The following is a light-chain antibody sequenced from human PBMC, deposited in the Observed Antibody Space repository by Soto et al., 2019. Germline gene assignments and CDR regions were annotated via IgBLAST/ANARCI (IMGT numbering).Light chain of an antibody. CDR3: SSYTGSSPNV. CDR2: AVG. CDR1: SSDVGGYNS. V-gene: IGLV2-14*03. Sequence: QSALTQPASVSGSPGQSITISCTGTSSDVGGYNSVSWYQHHPGKAPKLILYAVGDRPSGVSYRVSGSKSGNTASLTISGPQSVDEADYYCSSYTGSSPNVFGTGTKVTVL. J-gene: IGLJ1*01.